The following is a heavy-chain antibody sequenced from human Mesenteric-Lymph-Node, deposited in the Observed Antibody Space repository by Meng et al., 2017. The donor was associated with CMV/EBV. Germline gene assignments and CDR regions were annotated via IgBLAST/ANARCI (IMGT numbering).Heavy chain of an antibody. CDR1: SISSGSYY. D-gene: IGHD2-2*01. CDR2: IYHSGTT. Sequence: SISSGSYYWSWVRQHPGKGLEWIGYIYHSGTTYYNPSLKSRVSISVDTSKNQFSLKVNSVTAADTAVYYCARAPRYCSSTSCHVYPDYWGQGTLVTVSS. CDR3: ARAPRYCSSTSCHVYPDY. J-gene: IGHJ4*02. V-gene: IGHV4-31*02.